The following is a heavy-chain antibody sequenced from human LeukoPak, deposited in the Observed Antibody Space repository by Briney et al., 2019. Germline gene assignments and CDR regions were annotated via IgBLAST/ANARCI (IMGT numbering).Heavy chain of an antibody. CDR1: GGTFSSYA. J-gene: IGHJ2*01. CDR2: IIPIFGTA. CDR3: ARSPQYYDRWYFDL. Sequence: VASVKVSCTASGGTFSSYAISWVRQAPGQGLEWMGGIIPIFGTANYAQKFQGRVTITADESTSTAYMELSSLRSEDTAVYYCARSPQYYDRWYFDLWGRGTLVTVSS. D-gene: IGHD3-22*01. V-gene: IGHV1-69*13.